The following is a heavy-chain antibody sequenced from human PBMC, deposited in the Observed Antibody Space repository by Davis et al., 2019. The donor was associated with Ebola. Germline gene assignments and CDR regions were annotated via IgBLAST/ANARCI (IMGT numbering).Heavy chain of an antibody. V-gene: IGHV1-2*02. Sequence: ASVKVSCKTSGFTFIDYYMHWVRQAPGQGLEWMGWINPNSGGTNYAQKFQGRVTMTRDTSINTVYMELSSLRSDDTAVYYCAREAAGNYYDSSGYYYQYHFDYWGQGTLVTVSS. D-gene: IGHD3-22*01. CDR3: AREAAGNYYDSSGYYYQYHFDY. J-gene: IGHJ4*02. CDR1: GFTFIDYY. CDR2: INPNSGGT.